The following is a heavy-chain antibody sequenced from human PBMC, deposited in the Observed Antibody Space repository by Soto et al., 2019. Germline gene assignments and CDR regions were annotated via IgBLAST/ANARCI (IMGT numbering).Heavy chain of an antibody. J-gene: IGHJ4*02. CDR3: AKADYYDSSGYSFDY. V-gene: IGHV3-9*01. CDR1: GFTFDDYA. CDR2: ISWNSGSI. D-gene: IGHD3-22*01. Sequence: SLRLSCAASGFTFDDYAMHWVRQAPGKGLEWVSGISWNSGSIGYADSVKGRFTISRDNAKNSLYLQMNSLRAEDTALYYCAKADYYDSSGYSFDYWGQGTLVTVS.